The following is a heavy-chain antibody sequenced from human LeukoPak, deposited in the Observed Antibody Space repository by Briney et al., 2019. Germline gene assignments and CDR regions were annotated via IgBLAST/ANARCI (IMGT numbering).Heavy chain of an antibody. CDR1: GYTFINYG. D-gene: IGHD3-22*01. J-gene: IGHJ6*03. CDR3: ARASSPFHYYDNWAQDYYYMDV. Sequence: ASVKVSCKASGYTFINYGITWVGQAPGKGLEWVGVISPFNGNTTNGQKFDGRFTIATDTSTNTAYMELRRLRSDHTANYYCARASSPFHYYDNWAQDYYYMDVWGEGTAVTVSS. CDR2: ISPFNGNT. V-gene: IGHV1-18*01.